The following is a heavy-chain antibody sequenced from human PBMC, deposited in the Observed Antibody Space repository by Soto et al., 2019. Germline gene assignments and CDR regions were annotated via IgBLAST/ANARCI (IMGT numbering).Heavy chain of an antibody. CDR1: GFAFNDFA. CDR2: ISGSGDKT. CDR3: AKGASHAPFEK. V-gene: IGHV3-23*01. Sequence: EVHLLESGGDLVLPGGSLRLSCAASGFAFNDFAMSWVRQAPGKGPEWLSTISGSGDKTFHSDSVKGRFDISRDNSNNKMFLQMHSLRAEDTAIYYCAKGASHAPFEKWGRGTLVTVSS. J-gene: IGHJ4*02.